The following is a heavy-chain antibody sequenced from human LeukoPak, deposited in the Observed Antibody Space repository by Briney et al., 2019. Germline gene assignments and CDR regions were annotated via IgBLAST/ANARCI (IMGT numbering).Heavy chain of an antibody. CDR2: VNGDGSKM. CDR1: GFTFNNYW. CDR3: ARDLVASTGEGYSDF. D-gene: IGHD2-2*01. V-gene: IGHV3-7*01. J-gene: IGHJ4*02. Sequence: PGGSLRLSCVASGFTFNNYWMNWVRQATGKGLEWVANVNGDGSKMNYVDSVKGRFTISRDNAKNSLHLQMNSLRDEDTAVYFCARDLVASTGEGYSDFWGQGALVTVSS.